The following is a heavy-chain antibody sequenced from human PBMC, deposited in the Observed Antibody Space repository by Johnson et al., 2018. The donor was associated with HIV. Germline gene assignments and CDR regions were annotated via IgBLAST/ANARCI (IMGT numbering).Heavy chain of an antibody. CDR3: AKDLSIAARPAAFDS. Sequence: QVQLVESGGGVVQPGRSLRLSCAASGFTFSSYGMHWVRQAPGKGLEWVAVIWYDGSNKYYADSVKGRFTISRDNSKNTLYLQMNSLRAEDTAVYYCAKDLSIAARPAAFDSWGQGTMVTVSS. D-gene: IGHD6-6*01. J-gene: IGHJ3*02. CDR1: GFTFSSYG. V-gene: IGHV3-33*06. CDR2: IWYDGSNK.